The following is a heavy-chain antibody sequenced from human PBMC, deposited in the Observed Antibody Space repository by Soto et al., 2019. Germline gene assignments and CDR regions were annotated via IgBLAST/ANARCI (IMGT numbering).Heavy chain of an antibody. V-gene: IGHV1-69*12. D-gene: IGHD6-6*01. J-gene: IGHJ5*02. CDR1: GGTFSSYA. CDR3: ARDGIAARPIAWFDP. Sequence: QVQLVQSGAEVKKPGSSVKVSCKASGGTFSSYAIRWVRQAPGQGLEWMGGITPIFGTADYAQKVQGRVTITAEAFTRTACMELSSLRSEDTAVYYCARDGIAARPIAWFDPWGQGTLVTVSS. CDR2: ITPIFGTA.